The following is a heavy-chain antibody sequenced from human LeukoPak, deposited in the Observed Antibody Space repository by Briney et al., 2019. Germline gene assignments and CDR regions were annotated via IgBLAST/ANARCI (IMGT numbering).Heavy chain of an antibody. D-gene: IGHD4-23*01. J-gene: IGHJ4*02. Sequence: GGSLRLSCAASGFTFSSYGMPWVRQAPGKGLAWVAVIWYDGSNKYYADSVKGRFTISRDNSKNTLYLQMNSLRAEDTAVYYCAKDGTVVTLNGYYFDYWGQGTLVTVSS. CDR2: IWYDGSNK. V-gene: IGHV3-33*06. CDR3: AKDGTVVTLNGYYFDY. CDR1: GFTFSSYG.